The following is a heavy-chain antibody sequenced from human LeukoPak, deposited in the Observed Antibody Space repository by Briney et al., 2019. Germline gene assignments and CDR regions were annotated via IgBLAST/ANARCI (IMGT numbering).Heavy chain of an antibody. CDR2: IYIDGKT. V-gene: IGHV3-66*02. D-gene: IGHD3-9*01. CDR3: AREGCYDILTGYYPLNN. Sequence: GSLRLSCAASGFTVSTNFMSWVRLAPGKGLECVSVIYIDGKTFYADSVKGRFTISRDNPRNTLYLQMNSLRPEDTAVYYCAREGCYDILTGYYPLNNWSQGARVTVSS. J-gene: IGHJ4*02. CDR1: GFTVSTNF.